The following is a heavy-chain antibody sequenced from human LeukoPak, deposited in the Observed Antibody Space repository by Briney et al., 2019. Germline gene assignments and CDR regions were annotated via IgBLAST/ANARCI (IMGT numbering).Heavy chain of an antibody. V-gene: IGHV4-59*01. J-gene: IGHJ4*02. CDR2: IYYSGST. D-gene: IGHD3-3*01. CDR1: GGSISSYY. CDR3: ARDKTDYDFWSGYYDY. Sequence: PSETLSLTCTVSGGSISSYYWSWIRQPPGKGLEWIGYIYYSGSTNYNPSLKSRVTISVDTSKNQFSLKLSSVTAADTAVYYCARDKTDYDFWSGYYDYWGQGTLVTVSS.